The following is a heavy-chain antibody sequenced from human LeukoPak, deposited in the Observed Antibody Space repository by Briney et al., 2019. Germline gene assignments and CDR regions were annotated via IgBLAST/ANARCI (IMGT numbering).Heavy chain of an antibody. V-gene: IGHV4-31*03. CDR1: GGSVSSGGYY. CDR3: ARVGCGGDCYSYSKYYFDY. Sequence: SQTLSLTCSVSGGSVSSGGYYWSWIRQHPGKGLEWIGYISYSGSTFYDPSLKSRLTISVDTSKNPFSLRLSSVTAADTAVYYCARVGCGGDCYSYSKYYFDYWGQGTLVTVSS. CDR2: ISYSGST. J-gene: IGHJ4*02. D-gene: IGHD2-21*02.